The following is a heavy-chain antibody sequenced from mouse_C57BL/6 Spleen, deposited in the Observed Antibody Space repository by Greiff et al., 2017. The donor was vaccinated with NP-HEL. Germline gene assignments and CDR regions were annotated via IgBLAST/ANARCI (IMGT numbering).Heavy chain of an antibody. CDR3: TREGYYGSSYGWFAY. CDR2: ISSGGDYI. D-gene: IGHD1-1*01. V-gene: IGHV5-9-1*02. J-gene: IGHJ3*01. Sequence: EVKLVESGEGLVKPGGSLKLSCAASGFTFSSYAMSWVRQTPEKRLEWVAYISSGGDYIYYADTVKGRFTISRDNARNTLYLQMSSLKSEDTAMYYCTREGYYGSSYGWFAYWGQGTLVTVSA. CDR1: GFTFSSYA.